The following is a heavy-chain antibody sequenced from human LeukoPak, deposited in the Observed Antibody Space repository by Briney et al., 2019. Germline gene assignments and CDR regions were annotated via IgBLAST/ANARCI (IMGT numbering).Heavy chain of an antibody. J-gene: IGHJ4*02. CDR3: ARGVYIAAAQYAY. CDR2: IFYSGTT. V-gene: IGHV4-59*01. Sequence: SETLSLTCTVSGGSISSYYWSWIRQPPGKGQEWIGYIFYSGTTNNNPSLRSRVTISVDTSKNQFSLKLSSVTAADTAVYYCARGVYIAAAQYAYWGQGTLVTVSS. D-gene: IGHD6-13*01. CDR1: GGSISSYY.